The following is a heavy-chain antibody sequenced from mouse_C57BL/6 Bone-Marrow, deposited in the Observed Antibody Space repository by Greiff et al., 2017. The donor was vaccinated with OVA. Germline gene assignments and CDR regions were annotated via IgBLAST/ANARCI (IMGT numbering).Heavy chain of an antibody. Sequence: VQLQQPGAELVRPGSSVKLSCKASGYTFTSYWMDWVKQRPGQGLEWIGNIYPSDSETHYNQKFKDKATLTVDKSSSTAYMQLSSLTSEDSAVYYCARGVNYYGSSLFAYWGQGTLVTVSA. CDR1: GYTFTSYW. V-gene: IGHV1-61*01. D-gene: IGHD1-1*01. CDR3: ARGVNYYGSSLFAY. CDR2: IYPSDSET. J-gene: IGHJ3*01.